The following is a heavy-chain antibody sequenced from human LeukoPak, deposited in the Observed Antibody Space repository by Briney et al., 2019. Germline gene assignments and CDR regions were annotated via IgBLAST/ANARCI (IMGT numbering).Heavy chain of an antibody. V-gene: IGHV1-69*04. CDR1: GGTFSSYA. CDR3: AREKSLVTASTN. Sequence: ASVKVSCKASGGTFSSYAISWVRQAPGQGLEWMGRIIPILGIANYAQKFQGRVTVTADKSTSTAYMELSSLRSEDTAVYYCAREKSLVTASTNWGQGTLVTVSS. D-gene: IGHD2-21*02. CDR2: IIPILGIA. J-gene: IGHJ4*02.